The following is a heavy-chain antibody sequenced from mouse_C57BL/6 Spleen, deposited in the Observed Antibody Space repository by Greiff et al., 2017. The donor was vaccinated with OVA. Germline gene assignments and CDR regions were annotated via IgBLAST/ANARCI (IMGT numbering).Heavy chain of an antibody. CDR3: AKDNDGGWFAY. CDR1: GYTFTSYW. CDR2: IDPSDSET. V-gene: IGHV1-52*01. J-gene: IGHJ3*01. Sequence: QVQLQQPGAELVRPGSSVKLSCKASGYTFTSYWMHWVKQRPIQGLEWIGNIDPSDSETHYNQKFKDKATLTVDKSSSTAYMQLSSLTSEDSAVFNGAKDNDGGWFAYWGQGTLVTVSA. D-gene: IGHD2-4*01.